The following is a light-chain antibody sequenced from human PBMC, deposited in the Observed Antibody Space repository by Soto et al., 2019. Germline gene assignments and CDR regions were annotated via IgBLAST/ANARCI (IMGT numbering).Light chain of an antibody. CDR2: AAS. CDR1: QGISSY. J-gene: IGKJ4*01. Sequence: DIQLTQSPSFLSAPVGDRVTIAVRASQGISSYLAWYQQKPGKAPELLIYAASTLQTGVPSRFSGSGSGTEFTITISSLQPEDSATYYCQQLNSYPLFGGGTKV. V-gene: IGKV1-9*01. CDR3: QQLNSYPL.